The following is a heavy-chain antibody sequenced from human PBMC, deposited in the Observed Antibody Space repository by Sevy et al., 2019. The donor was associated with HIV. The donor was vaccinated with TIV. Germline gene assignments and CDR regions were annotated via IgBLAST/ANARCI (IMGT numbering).Heavy chain of an antibody. V-gene: IGHV3-33*06. D-gene: IGHD4-17*01. CDR3: AKDGSSTYGVKGFDS. CDR1: GFTFSNYG. J-gene: IGHJ4*02. CDR2: IWNDGSNK. Sequence: GGSLRLSCAASGFTFSNYGMHWVRQAPGKGLEWVAVIWNDGSNKYYADSVKGRFSISRDNSKNTLYLQMNSLRAEDTALYYCAKDGSSTYGVKGFDSWGQGTLVTVSS.